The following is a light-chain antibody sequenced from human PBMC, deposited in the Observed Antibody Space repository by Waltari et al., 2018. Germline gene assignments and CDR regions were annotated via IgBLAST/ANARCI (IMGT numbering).Light chain of an antibody. CDR1: PSVLYSSNNKNY. J-gene: IGKJ5*01. CDR3: QQYYSTPSIT. CDR2: WAS. V-gene: IGKV4-1*01. Sequence: DIVMTQSPDSLAVSLGARATINCKSMPSVLYSSNNKNYLSWYQQEPGQPPKLLIYWASTRESGVPDRFSGSGSGTDFNLTISSLQAEDVAVYYCQQYYSTPSITFGQGTRLEIK.